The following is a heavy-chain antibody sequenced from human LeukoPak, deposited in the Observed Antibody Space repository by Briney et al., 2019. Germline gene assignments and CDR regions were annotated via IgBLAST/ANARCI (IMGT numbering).Heavy chain of an antibody. CDR2: FYHSGTT. CDR3: ASFLLWVGDSPNDY. J-gene: IGHJ4*02. D-gene: IGHD3-10*01. CDR1: GGSISSSSYY. V-gene: IGHV4-39*07. Sequence: SETLSLTCTVSGGSISSSSYYWGWVRQPPGKGLEWIGSFYHSGTTYYNPSLKSRVTISRDTSKNQFSLKLTSVTAADTAVYYCASFLLWVGDSPNDYWGQGTLVTVSS.